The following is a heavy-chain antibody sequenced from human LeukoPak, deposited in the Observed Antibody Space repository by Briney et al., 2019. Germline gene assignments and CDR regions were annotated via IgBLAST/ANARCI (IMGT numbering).Heavy chain of an antibody. J-gene: IGHJ4*02. Sequence: RASVKVSCKASGYTFTSYGINWVRQATGQGLEWMGWMNPNSGNTGYAQKFQGRVTMTRNTSISTAYMELSSLRSEDTAVYYCARGWGGWYYFDYWGQGTLVTVSS. CDR1: GYTFTSYG. CDR3: ARGWGGWYYFDY. CDR2: MNPNSGNT. V-gene: IGHV1-8*01. D-gene: IGHD6-19*01.